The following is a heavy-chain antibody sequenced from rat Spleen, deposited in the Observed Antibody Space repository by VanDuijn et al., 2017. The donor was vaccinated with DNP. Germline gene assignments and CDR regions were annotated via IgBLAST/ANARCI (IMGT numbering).Heavy chain of an antibody. J-gene: IGHJ2*01. D-gene: IGHD4-3*01. V-gene: IGHV5-22*01. CDR2: IGSAAYAP. CDR3: VRWNSGHFDY. Sequence: EVQLVESGGGFVQPGRSLKVSCAASGFTFSAYYMAWVPQAPSRGLEWVAYIGSAAYAPYDTDSVKGRFASSRDNAKSTLYLQMNSLRSEDMATYYCVRWNSGHFDYWGQGVMVTVSS. CDR1: GFTFSAYY.